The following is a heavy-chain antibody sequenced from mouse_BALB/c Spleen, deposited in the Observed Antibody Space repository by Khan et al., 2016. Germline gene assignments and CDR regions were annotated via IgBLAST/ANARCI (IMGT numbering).Heavy chain of an antibody. J-gene: IGHJ2*01. CDR2: ISTYYGDA. V-gene: IGHV1S137*01. CDR1: GYTFTDYA. Sequence: QVQLKQSGAELVRPGVSVKISCKGSGYTFTDYAMHWVKQSHAKSLEWIGVISTYYGDASYNQKFKGKATMTVDKSSSTAYMELARLRSEDSAIYHCARDGDDYWGQGTTLTVSS. CDR3: ARDGDDY.